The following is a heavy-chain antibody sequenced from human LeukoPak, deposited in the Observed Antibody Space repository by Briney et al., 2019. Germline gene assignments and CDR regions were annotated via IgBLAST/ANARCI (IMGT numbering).Heavy chain of an antibody. V-gene: IGHV4-59*01. CDR3: ARQRCRFYNDFGSGSIDAFDN. CDR2: IYYSGST. J-gene: IGHJ3*02. Sequence: LETLSLTCTVSGGSISSYYWSWIRQPPGKGLEGMGYIYYSGSTNYNPSVKSRVTISVDTSKNQCSQKLSSVTAADTAVYYCARQRCRFYNDFGSGSIDAFDNWGQGTMVTVSS. D-gene: IGHD3-3*01. CDR1: GGSISSYY.